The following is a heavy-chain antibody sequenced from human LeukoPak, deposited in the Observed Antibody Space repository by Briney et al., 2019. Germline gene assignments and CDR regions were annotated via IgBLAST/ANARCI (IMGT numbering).Heavy chain of an antibody. Sequence: GASVKVSCKASGGTFSSYAISWVRQAPGQGPEWMGWISTSTGDTKYTQKFQGRGTLTTDTSTSTAYMELSSLRSDDTAVYYCARDDNYGIFVNVDYWGQGTLVTVSS. CDR2: ISTSTGDT. CDR3: ARDDNYGIFVNVDY. J-gene: IGHJ4*02. CDR1: GGTFSSYA. D-gene: IGHD4-11*01. V-gene: IGHV1-18*01.